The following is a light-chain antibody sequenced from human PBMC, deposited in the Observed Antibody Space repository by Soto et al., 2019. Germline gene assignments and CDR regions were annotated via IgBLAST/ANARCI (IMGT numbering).Light chain of an antibody. CDR3: QQYHSDSPYT. J-gene: IGKJ2*01. CDR1: QSVTGW. Sequence: EIQMTQSPSTLSASVGDKVTITCRASQSVTGWLAWYQQKPGEAPKLLIYDASTLASGVPSRFSRSGSVTQFNLTISSLQPDDSATYYCQQYHSDSPYTFGQGTKLEIK. CDR2: DAS. V-gene: IGKV1-5*01.